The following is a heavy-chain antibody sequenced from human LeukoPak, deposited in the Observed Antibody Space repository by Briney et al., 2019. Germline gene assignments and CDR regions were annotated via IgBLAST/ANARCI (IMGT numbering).Heavy chain of an antibody. Sequence: GGSLRLSCEGSGFTFNKYGVHWVRQAPGKGLEWVAFIRYDGARKHYEDSLKGRFTISRDNSKNTLYLEMNSLRAEDTALYYCARDLGPYYYDSSYYWGDAFDIWGQGTMVTVSS. CDR3: ARDLGPYYYDSSYYWGDAFDI. J-gene: IGHJ3*02. CDR2: IRYDGARK. D-gene: IGHD3-22*01. CDR1: GFTFNKYG. V-gene: IGHV3-30*02.